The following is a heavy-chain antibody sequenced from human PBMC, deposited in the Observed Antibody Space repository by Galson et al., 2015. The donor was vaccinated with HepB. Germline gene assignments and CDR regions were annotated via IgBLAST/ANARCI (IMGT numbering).Heavy chain of an antibody. Sequence: SLRLSCAASGFTFSSYAMSWVRQAPGRGLEWVSGISGSGGSTNHADSVKGRFTISRDNSKNTLYLQMNSLRVEDTAVYYCEKERSHKPFDYWGQGTLVTVSS. CDR1: GFTFSSYA. CDR2: ISGSGGST. J-gene: IGHJ4*02. V-gene: IGHV3-23*01. CDR3: EKERSHKPFDY.